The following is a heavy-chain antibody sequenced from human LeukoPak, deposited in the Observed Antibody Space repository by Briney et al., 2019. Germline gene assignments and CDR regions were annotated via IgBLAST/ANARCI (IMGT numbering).Heavy chain of an antibody. D-gene: IGHD6-6*01. V-gene: IGHV3-66*02. J-gene: IGHJ4*02. CDR1: GFTVSTNY. CDR3: ARASIAASGYYFDY. Sequence: PGGSLRLSCAASGFTVSTNYMTWVRQAPGKGLEWVSVIYSGGSTFYADSGKGRFTISRDNSKNTLYLQMNSLRAEDTAVYYCARASIAASGYYFDYWGQGTLVTVSS. CDR2: IYSGGST.